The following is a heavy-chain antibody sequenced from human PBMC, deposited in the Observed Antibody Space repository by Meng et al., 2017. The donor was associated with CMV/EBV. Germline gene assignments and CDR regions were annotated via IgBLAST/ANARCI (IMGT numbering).Heavy chain of an antibody. CDR1: GFTLSSYG. Sequence: GESLKTPCAASGFTLSSYGMHWVRQAPGKGLEWVAFIRYDGSNKHYADSVKGRFTISRNNSKNTLYLQMNSLRAEDTAVYYCAKDGWDAAMPEGVNGMDVWGQGTTVTVSS. V-gene: IGHV3-30*02. CDR3: AKDGWDAAMPEGVNGMDV. J-gene: IGHJ6*02. D-gene: IGHD5-18*01. CDR2: IRYDGSNK.